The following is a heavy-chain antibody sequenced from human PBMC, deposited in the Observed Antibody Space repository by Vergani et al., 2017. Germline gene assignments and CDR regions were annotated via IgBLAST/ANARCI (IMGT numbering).Heavy chain of an antibody. CDR3: ASANWGRRDAFDI. CDR2: IYYSGST. V-gene: IGHV4-59*01. Sequence: QVQLQESGPGLVKPSETLSLTCTVSGGSISSYYWSWIRQPPGKGLEWIGYIYYSGSTNYNPSLKSRVTISVDTSKNQCSLKLSSVTAADTAVYYCASANWGRRDAFDIWGQGTMVTVSS. D-gene: IGHD7-27*01. CDR1: GGSISSYY. J-gene: IGHJ3*02.